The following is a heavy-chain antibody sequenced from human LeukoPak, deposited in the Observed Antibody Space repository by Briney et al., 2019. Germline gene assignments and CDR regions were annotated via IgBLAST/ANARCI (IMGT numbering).Heavy chain of an antibody. CDR2: IYNSGTT. D-gene: IGHD2-21*02. Sequence: PSETLSLTCAVSGGSISSSNWWSRVRQPPGKGLEWIGYIYNSGTTSYNPSLKSRVTMSVDTSKNQFSLKLSSVTAADTALYYCARGWGPAYCGGDCHRHFDYWGQGTLVTVSS. J-gene: IGHJ4*02. CDR3: ARGWGPAYCGGDCHRHFDY. V-gene: IGHV4-4*02. CDR1: GGSISSSNW.